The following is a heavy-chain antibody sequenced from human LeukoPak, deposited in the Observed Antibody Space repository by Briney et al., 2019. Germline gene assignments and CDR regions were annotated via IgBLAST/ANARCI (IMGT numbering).Heavy chain of an antibody. CDR3: ARHPSDYSNFAWFDP. D-gene: IGHD4-11*01. CDR2: IYHSGST. Sequence: SETLSLTCAVSGYSITSGYYWGWIRQPPGKGQAWIGSIYHSGSTYYNPSLKSRVTISVDTSKNQFSLKLTSVTAADTAVYYCARHPSDYSNFAWFDPWGQGTLVTVSS. V-gene: IGHV4-38-2*01. CDR1: GYSITSGYY. J-gene: IGHJ5*02.